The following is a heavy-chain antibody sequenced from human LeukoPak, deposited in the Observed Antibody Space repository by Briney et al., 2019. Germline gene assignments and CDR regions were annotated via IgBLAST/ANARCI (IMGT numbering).Heavy chain of an antibody. CDR2: IYYSGST. CDR1: GGSISSNNYY. CDR3: ARPHHRRLVPADTQRYYFDY. Sequence: SETLSLTCTVSGGSISSNNYYWGWIRQPPGKGLECIGSIYYSGSTYYNPSLKSRVTISVDTSKNQFSLKLSSVTAADTAVYYCARPHHRRLVPADTQRYYFDYWGQGTLVTVSS. D-gene: IGHD2-2*01. V-gene: IGHV4-39*01. J-gene: IGHJ4*02.